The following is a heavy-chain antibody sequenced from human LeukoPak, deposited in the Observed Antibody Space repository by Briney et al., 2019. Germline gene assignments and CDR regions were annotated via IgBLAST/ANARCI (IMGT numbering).Heavy chain of an antibody. Sequence: GESLKISGKGSGYSFTSYWFGWVRQLPGKGLEWMGIIYPGDSDTRYSPSFQGQVTISADKSISTAYLQWSSLKASDTAMYYCARASYAPYDAFDIWGQGTMVTVSS. CDR2: IYPGDSDT. CDR3: ARASYAPYDAFDI. J-gene: IGHJ3*02. V-gene: IGHV5-51*01. D-gene: IGHD2-2*01. CDR1: GYSFTSYW.